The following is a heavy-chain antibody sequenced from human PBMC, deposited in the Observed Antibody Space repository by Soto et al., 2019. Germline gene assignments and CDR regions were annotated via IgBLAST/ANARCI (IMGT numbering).Heavy chain of an antibody. CDR1: GYTFTNHG. CDR2: ISAYNGNT. CDR3: ARNANSNYIFDS. J-gene: IGHJ5*01. Sequence: GASVKVSCTASGYTFTNHGISWVRQAPGQGLEWMGWISAYNGNTNYAQKLQGRVTMTTDTSTSTAYMELRSLRSDDTAVYYCARNANSNYIFDSWGQGTLVTVSS. V-gene: IGHV1-18*01. D-gene: IGHD4-4*01.